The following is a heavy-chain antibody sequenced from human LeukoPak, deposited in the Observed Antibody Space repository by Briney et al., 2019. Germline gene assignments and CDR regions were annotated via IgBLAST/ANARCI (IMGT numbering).Heavy chain of an antibody. D-gene: IGHD3-16*02. V-gene: IGHV4-39*01. Sequence: SETLSLTCTVSGGSISSGSYFWGWIRQPPGTGLEWIGSIYYSGSTYYNPSLKSRVTISVDTSKNQFSLKLSSVTAADTAVYYCARHPSYVWGSYRSRSDAFDIWGQGTMVTVSS. CDR3: ARHPSYVWGSYRSRSDAFDI. J-gene: IGHJ3*02. CDR2: IYYSGST. CDR1: GGSISSGSYF.